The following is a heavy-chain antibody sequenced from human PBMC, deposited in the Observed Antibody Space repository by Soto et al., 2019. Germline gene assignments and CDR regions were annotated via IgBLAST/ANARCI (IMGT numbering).Heavy chain of an antibody. V-gene: IGHV5-51*01. J-gene: IGHJ6*02. Sequence: PGESLKISCQGSGYNFATHWIGWVRHKAGKGLEWMGIIFPGDAETRYSPSFQGHITISADKSISIAYLRWSSLKASDTGMYYCATPGGFGMYVWGQGTTVTVSS. CDR3: ATPGGFGMYV. CDR2: IFPGDAET. D-gene: IGHD5-12*01. CDR1: GYNFATHW.